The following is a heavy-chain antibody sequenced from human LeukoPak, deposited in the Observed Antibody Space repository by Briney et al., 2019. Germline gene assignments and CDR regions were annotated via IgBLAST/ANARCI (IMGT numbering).Heavy chain of an antibody. CDR3: ARGLAVGATNDAFDI. D-gene: IGHD1-26*01. Sequence: GGSLRLSCAASGFTFSSYAMSWVRQAPGKGLEWVSVIYSGGSTYYADSVKGRFTISRDNSKNTLYLQMNSLRAEDTAVYYCARGLAVGATNDAFDIWGQGTMVTVSS. CDR1: GFTFSSYA. CDR2: IYSGGST. J-gene: IGHJ3*02. V-gene: IGHV3-66*01.